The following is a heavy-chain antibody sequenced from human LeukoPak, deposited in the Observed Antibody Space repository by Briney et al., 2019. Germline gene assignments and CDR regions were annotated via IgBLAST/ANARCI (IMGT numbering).Heavy chain of an antibody. V-gene: IGHV1-46*01. D-gene: IGHD6-19*01. CDR1: GYTFTSYY. J-gene: IGHJ4*02. Sequence: GASVKVSCKASGYTFTSYYMHWVRQAPGQGLEWMGIINPSGGSTSYAQKFQGRVTMTEDTSTDTAYMELSSLRSEDTAVYYCATSKTIAVAGDFDYWGQGTLVTVSS. CDR2: INPSGGST. CDR3: ATSKTIAVAGDFDY.